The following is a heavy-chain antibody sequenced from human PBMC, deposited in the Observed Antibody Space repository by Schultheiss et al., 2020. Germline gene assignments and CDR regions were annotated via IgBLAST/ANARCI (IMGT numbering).Heavy chain of an antibody. CDR3: ARDFADTAMGMDV. Sequence: SQTLSLTCAVSGGSISSGGYSWSWIRQSPGTGLEWIGKIYYSGSTYYNPSLKSRVTISVDTSKNQFSLKLRSVTAADTAVYYCARDFADTAMGMDVWGKGTTVTVSS. J-gene: IGHJ6*03. CDR1: GGSISSGGYS. V-gene: IGHV4-30-4*07. D-gene: IGHD5-18*01. CDR2: IYYSGST.